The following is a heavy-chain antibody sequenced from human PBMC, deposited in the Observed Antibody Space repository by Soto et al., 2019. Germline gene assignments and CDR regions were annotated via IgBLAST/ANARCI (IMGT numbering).Heavy chain of an antibody. V-gene: IGHV4-31*03. CDR3: ARGWYYYENSVQNAYYY. Sequence: PSETLPLTCTVSGGSISIGGYYLSWIRQHQGKGLEWIGYIYYGGSTYYNPSLKSRATISGDTSKKQFSLKLSSVTAAETAVYYSARGWYYYENSVQNAYYYWGQGIRVT. D-gene: IGHD3-22*01. J-gene: IGHJ4*01. CDR1: GGSISIGGYY. CDR2: IYYGGST.